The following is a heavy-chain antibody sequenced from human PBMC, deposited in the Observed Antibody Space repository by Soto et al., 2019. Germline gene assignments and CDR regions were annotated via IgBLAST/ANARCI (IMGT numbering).Heavy chain of an antibody. Sequence: PSETLSLTCTVSGGSISSYYWSWIRQPPGKGLEWIGYIYYSGSTNYNPSLKSRVTISVDTSKNQFSLKLSSVTAADTAVYYCARAVSASAGAFDIWGQGTMVTVSS. V-gene: IGHV4-59*01. CDR3: ARAVSASAGAFDI. J-gene: IGHJ3*02. D-gene: IGHD6-19*01. CDR1: GGSISSYY. CDR2: IYYSGST.